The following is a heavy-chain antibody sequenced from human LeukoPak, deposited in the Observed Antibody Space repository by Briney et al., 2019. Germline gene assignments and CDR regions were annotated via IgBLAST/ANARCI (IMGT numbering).Heavy chain of an antibody. Sequence: GGSLRLSCAASGFTFSSYSMNWVRQAPGKGLEWVSSISSSGSYIYYADSVKGRFTISRDNAKNSLYLQMNSLRAEDTAVYFCASQTVRGVISWGQGTLVTVSS. CDR3: ASQTVRGVIS. CDR2: ISSSGSYI. V-gene: IGHV3-21*01. D-gene: IGHD3-10*01. J-gene: IGHJ4*02. CDR1: GFTFSSYS.